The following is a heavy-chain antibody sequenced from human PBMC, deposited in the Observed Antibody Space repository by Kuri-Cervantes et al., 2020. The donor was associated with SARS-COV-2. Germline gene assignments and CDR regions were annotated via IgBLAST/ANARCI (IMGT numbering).Heavy chain of an antibody. CDR1: GYTFTSYG. D-gene: IGHD6-6*01. CDR3: AREYSSSSDRLFYYYYYMDV. CDR2: ISAYNGNT. V-gene: IGHV1-18*04. Sequence: ASVKVSCKASGYTFTSYGISWVRQAPGQGLEWMGWISAYNGNTNYAQKLQGRVTMTTDTSTSTAYMELRSLRSDDTAVYYCAREYSSSSDRLFYYYYYMDVWGKGTTVTVSS. J-gene: IGHJ6*03.